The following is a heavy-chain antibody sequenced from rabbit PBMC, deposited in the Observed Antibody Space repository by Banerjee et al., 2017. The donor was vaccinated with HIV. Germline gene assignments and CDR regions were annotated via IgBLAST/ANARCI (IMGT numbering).Heavy chain of an antibody. CDR2: IDAGSTGNT. V-gene: IGHV1S45*01. Sequence: QEQLVESGGDLVKPEGSLTLTCTASGFSFSSTYWICWVRQAPGKGPEWIACIDAGSTGNTYYVSWAKGRFTISRTSSTTVTLQMTSLTAADTATYFCARDLAGVIGWNFNLWGQGTLVT. CDR3: ARDLAGVIGWNFNL. D-gene: IGHD4-1*01. CDR1: GFSFSSTYW. J-gene: IGHJ4*01.